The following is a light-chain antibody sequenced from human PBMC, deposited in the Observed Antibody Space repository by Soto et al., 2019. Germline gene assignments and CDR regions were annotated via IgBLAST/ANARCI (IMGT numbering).Light chain of an antibody. CDR2: DVN. V-gene: IGLV2-11*01. CDR1: SSDVGGFNS. CDR3: CSYAGSYSYA. Sequence: QAALTQPRSVCGSPGQAVAISCTGTSSDVGGFNSVSWYQQHPGKAPKLMIYDVNKRPSGVPDRFSGSKSGSTASLTISGLQAEDEAHYYCCSYAGSYSYAFATGTKVTVL. J-gene: IGLJ1*01.